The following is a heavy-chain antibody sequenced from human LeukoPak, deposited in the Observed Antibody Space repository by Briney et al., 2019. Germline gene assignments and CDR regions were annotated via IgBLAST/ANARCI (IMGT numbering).Heavy chain of an antibody. CDR1: GDSLSGYY. J-gene: IGHJ4*02. CDR2: INHSGST. D-gene: IGHD3-16*02. V-gene: IGHV4-34*01. CDR3: ARVGFSFFDY. Sequence: SETLSLTCDFSGDSLSGYYWSWIRQPPGKGLEWIGEINHSGSTNYNPSLKSRVTISVDTSKNQFSLKLSTVTAADTAVYYCARVGFSFFDYWGQGTLVTVSS.